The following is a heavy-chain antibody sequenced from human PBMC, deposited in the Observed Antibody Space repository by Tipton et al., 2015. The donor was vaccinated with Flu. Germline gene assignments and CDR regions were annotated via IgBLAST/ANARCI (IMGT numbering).Heavy chain of an antibody. Sequence: QLVQSGGGLVKPGGSLRLSCAASGFRFSSYDIHWVRQGTGKGLEWVSAIGSAGDTYYLDSVKGRFTISRDNAKNSLYLQMNSLRVGDTAVYYCARGPLPDSNWYNGMDVWGQGTTVTVSS. J-gene: IGHJ6*02. CDR2: IGSAGDT. CDR1: GFRFSSYD. CDR3: ARGPLPDSNWYNGMDV. D-gene: IGHD6-13*01. V-gene: IGHV3-13*01.